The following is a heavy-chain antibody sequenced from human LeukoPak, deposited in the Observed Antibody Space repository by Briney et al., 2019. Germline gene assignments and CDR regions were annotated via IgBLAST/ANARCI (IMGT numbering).Heavy chain of an antibody. CDR2: ISGSGGST. D-gene: IGHD6-6*01. Sequence: GGSLRLSCAASGFTFSSYAMSWVRQAPGKGLEWVSAISGSGGSTYYADSVKGRFTISRDNSKNMLYLQMNSLRAEDTAVYYCAKDGYSSSSRWFDPWGQGTLVTVSS. J-gene: IGHJ5*02. CDR3: AKDGYSSSSRWFDP. CDR1: GFTFSSYA. V-gene: IGHV3-23*01.